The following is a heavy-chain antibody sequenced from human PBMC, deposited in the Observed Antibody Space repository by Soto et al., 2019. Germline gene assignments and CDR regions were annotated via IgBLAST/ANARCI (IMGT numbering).Heavy chain of an antibody. CDR1: GFTFRDHA. CDR3: ATRHGGKLENWHFDV. J-gene: IGHJ2*01. V-gene: IGHV3-23*01. D-gene: IGHD3-16*01. CDR2: ISSNGGGT. Sequence: EVQLLESGGGLVQPGGSLRLSCAASGFTFRDHAMSWVRQAPGKGLQWVSDISSNGGGTFYADSVKGRFTISRDNAKKTLHLQMNRLRDEDTAIYYCATRHGGKLENWHFDVWGRGSLVTVSS.